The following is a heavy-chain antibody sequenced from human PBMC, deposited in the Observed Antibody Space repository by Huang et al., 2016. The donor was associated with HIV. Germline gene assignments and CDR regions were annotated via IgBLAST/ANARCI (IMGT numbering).Heavy chain of an antibody. D-gene: IGHD2-2*01. J-gene: IGHJ4*02. CDR2: ITPRCGSA. CDR1: GSPFRSYA. V-gene: IGHV1-69*13. Sequence: QVQVVQSGAEVKKPGSSVKVSCKVFGSPFRSYAGSGVRQAPGQGLEWMGAITPRCGSANYAQQFQGRVSIIADESTSTAYMERSNLNSEDTAVYYCARAPENTYLDSWGQGTLVTVSS. CDR3: ARAPENTYLDS.